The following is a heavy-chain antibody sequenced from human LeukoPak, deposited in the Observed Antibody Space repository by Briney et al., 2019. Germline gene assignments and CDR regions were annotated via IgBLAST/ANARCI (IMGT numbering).Heavy chain of an antibody. V-gene: IGHV3-48*03. D-gene: IGHD5-18*01. J-gene: IGHJ3*02. CDR1: GFTFSSYE. CDR2: ISSSGSTI. Sequence: GGSLRLSCAASGFTFSSYEMNWVRQAPGKGLEWVSYISSSGSTIYYAESVKGRFTISRDNAKNSLYLQMYSLRAEDTAVYYCARGLDTAMALNDAFDIWGQGTMVTVSS. CDR3: ARGLDTAMALNDAFDI.